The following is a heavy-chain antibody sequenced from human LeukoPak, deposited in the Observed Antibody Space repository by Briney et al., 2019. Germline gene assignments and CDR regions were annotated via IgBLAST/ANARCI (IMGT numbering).Heavy chain of an antibody. J-gene: IGHJ4*02. CDR2: ISPYNGNT. CDR1: GYDFTSVG. CDR3: AREGVDWNHSVYYFDY. D-gene: IGHD1-1*01. Sequence: GASVKVSCKASGYDFTSVGITWVRRAPGQGLEWMGWISPYNGNTRYAQKFQGRVTMTRDTSISTAYMELSRLRSDDTAVYYCAREGVDWNHSVYYFDYWGQGTLVTVSS. V-gene: IGHV1-18*01.